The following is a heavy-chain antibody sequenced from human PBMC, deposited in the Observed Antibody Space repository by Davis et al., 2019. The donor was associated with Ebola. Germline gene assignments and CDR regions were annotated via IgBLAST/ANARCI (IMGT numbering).Heavy chain of an antibody. D-gene: IGHD3-22*01. Sequence: GESLKISCAASGFTFSDYYMSWIRQAPGKGLEWVSYISSSGSTIYYADSVKGRFTISRDNAKNSLYLQMNSLRAEDTAVYYCARGPVIVVGYYFDYWGQGTLVTVSS. CDR1: GFTFSDYY. V-gene: IGHV3-11*04. J-gene: IGHJ4*02. CDR2: ISSSGSTI. CDR3: ARGPVIVVGYYFDY.